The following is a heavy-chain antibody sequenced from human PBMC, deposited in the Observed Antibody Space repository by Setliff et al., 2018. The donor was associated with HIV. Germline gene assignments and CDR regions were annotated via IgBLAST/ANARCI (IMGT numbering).Heavy chain of an antibody. CDR1: GFPVSNNY. V-gene: IGHV3-66*01. CDR3: ATVGFSRTYYATPYFYGLDV. CDR2: MYSDAKT. D-gene: IGHD1-26*01. Sequence: GGSLRLSCAASGFPVSNNYVTWVRQAPGKGLEWVSIMYSDAKTYYSDSVKGRFIIPRDNSRNTLYLQMNSLRPEDTALYYCATVGFSRTYYATPYFYGLDVWGPGTTVTVSS. J-gene: IGHJ6*02.